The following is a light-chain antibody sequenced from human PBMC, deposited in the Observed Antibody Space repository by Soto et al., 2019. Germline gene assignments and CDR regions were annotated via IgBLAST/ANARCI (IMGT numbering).Light chain of an antibody. V-gene: IGKV1-5*03. Sequence: DIQMTQSPSTLSASVGDRVTITCRASENINKWLAWYQQGPGTVPKLLIYQASNLESGVPARFSGSGSGTDFTLTISSLQPEDFATYYCQHYKISTRYSFGQGTKVEIK. CDR3: QHYKISTRYS. CDR2: QAS. CDR1: ENINKW. J-gene: IGKJ2*03.